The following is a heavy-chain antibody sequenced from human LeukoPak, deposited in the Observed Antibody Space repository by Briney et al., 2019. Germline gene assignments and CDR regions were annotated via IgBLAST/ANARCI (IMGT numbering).Heavy chain of an antibody. D-gene: IGHD3-16*01. CDR3: AREERGVLNFDY. Sequence: SVKVSCKASGGTFSSYAISWVRQAPGQGLEWMGGIIPIFGTANYAQKFQGRVTITADESTSTAYMELSSLRSEDTAVYYCAREERGVLNFDYWGQGPLVTVSS. CDR1: GGTFSSYA. J-gene: IGHJ4*02. V-gene: IGHV1-69*13. CDR2: IIPIFGTA.